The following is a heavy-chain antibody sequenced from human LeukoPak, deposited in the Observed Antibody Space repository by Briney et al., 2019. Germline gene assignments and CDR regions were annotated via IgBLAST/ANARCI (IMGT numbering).Heavy chain of an antibody. CDR2: IYYSGTT. J-gene: IGHJ4*02. CDR1: GDSISSSANY. CDR3: ARVRGVITNYFDY. V-gene: IGHV4-31*03. D-gene: IGHD3-10*01. Sequence: PSETLSLTCTVSGDSISSSANYWSWIRHHPGKGLEWLGYIYYSGTTSYNPSLKSRLTISIDSSKNQFSLEVNSVTAADTAFYYCARVRGVITNYFDYWGQGILVTVSS.